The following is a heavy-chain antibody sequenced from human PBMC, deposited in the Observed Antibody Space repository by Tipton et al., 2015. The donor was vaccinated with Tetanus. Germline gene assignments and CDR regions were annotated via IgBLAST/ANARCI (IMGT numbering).Heavy chain of an antibody. V-gene: IGHV1-18*01. CDR3: ARDRGDYIYYGMDV. Sequence: QLVQSGAEVKKPGASVKVSCKASGYTFTDYAFTWARQAPGQGLEWMGWISAYNSNTNYADKLQGRVTMTTDTSTSTAYMELSRLRSDDTAVYYCARDRGDYIYYGMDVWGPGTTVTVS. J-gene: IGHJ6*02. D-gene: IGHD3-22*01. CDR1: GYTFTDYA. CDR2: ISAYNSNT.